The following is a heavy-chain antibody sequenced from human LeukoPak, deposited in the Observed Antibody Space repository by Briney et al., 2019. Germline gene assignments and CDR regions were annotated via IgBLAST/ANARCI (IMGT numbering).Heavy chain of an antibody. CDR3: ASSALGYCSGGSCAAYYYYGMDV. V-gene: IGHV4-4*07. Sequence: PSETLSLTCTVSGGSISSYYWSWIRQPAGKGLEWIGRTYTSGSTNYNPSLKSRVTMSVDTSKNQFSLKLSSVTAADTAVYYCASSALGYCSGGSCAAYYYYGMDVWGQGTTVTVSS. CDR1: GGSISSYY. CDR2: TYTSGST. J-gene: IGHJ6*02. D-gene: IGHD2-15*01.